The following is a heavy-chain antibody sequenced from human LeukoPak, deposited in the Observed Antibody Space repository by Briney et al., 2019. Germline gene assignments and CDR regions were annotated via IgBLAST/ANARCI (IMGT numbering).Heavy chain of an antibody. J-gene: IGHJ4*02. Sequence: EASVKVSCKASVGTFSSYAISWVRQAPGQGLEWMGRIIPILGIANYAQKFQGRVTITADKSTSTAYMELSSLRSEDTAVYYCASTYYYDSSGSAFDYWGQGTLVTVSS. CDR2: IIPILGIA. V-gene: IGHV1-69*04. D-gene: IGHD3-22*01. CDR1: VGTFSSYA. CDR3: ASTYYYDSSGSAFDY.